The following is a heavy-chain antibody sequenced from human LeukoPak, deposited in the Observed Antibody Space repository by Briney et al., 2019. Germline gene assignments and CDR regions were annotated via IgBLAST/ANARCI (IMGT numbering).Heavy chain of an antibody. D-gene: IGHD1-14*01. J-gene: IGHJ4*02. Sequence: GGSLRLSCAPSGFTFSSYWMHWVRQAPGKGLVWVSRIKTDGSSTTYADSVKGRFTVSRDNAKNTLYLQMNSLRAEDTAVYFCAREFRKSPTGGWGLGTLVTVSS. V-gene: IGHV3-74*03. CDR2: IKTDGSST. CDR1: GFTFSSYW. CDR3: AREFRKSPTGG.